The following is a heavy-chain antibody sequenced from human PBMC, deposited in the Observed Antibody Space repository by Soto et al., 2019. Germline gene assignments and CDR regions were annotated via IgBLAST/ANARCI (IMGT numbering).Heavy chain of an antibody. CDR2: IKQDGSEK. Sequence: EVQLVESGGGLVQPGGSLRLSCAASGFTFSSYWMSWVRQAPVKGLEWVGNIKQDGSEKNYVDFMEGRFTISRDNAENSLYLQMNSLRAEDTAVYYCARIESAGRGWDVWGQGTTVVVSS. CDR3: ARIESAGRGWDV. J-gene: IGHJ6*02. V-gene: IGHV3-7*01. CDR1: GFTFSSYW. D-gene: IGHD6-13*01.